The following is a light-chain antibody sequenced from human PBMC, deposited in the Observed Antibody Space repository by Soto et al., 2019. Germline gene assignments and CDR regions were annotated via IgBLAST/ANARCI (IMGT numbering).Light chain of an antibody. J-gene: IGKJ1*01. CDR3: QHYNIWPWT. Sequence: VVTLSSATMSVSPGERATLCCRASQSVSSNLDWYQQKPGQAPRLLLYGASTRATGIPARFSGSGSGTEFTLTISRLQSEDFAVYYCQHYNIWPWTFGQGTKVDIK. CDR1: QSVSSN. CDR2: GAS. V-gene: IGKV3-15*01.